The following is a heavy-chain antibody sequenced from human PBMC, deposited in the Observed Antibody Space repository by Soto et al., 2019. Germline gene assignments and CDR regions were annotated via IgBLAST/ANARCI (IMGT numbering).Heavy chain of an antibody. CDR2: ISAYSGNT. V-gene: IGHV1-18*01. D-gene: IGHD3-9*01. Sequence: QVQLVQSGAEVKKPGASVKVSCKASGYTFTSYGISWVRQAPGQGLEWMGWISAYSGNTNYAQNLQGRVTMTTDTSTSTAYMELRSLRYDDTAVYYCARQYDILTGYYLEVGYWGQGTLVTVSS. CDR1: GYTFTSYG. CDR3: ARQYDILTGYYLEVGY. J-gene: IGHJ4*02.